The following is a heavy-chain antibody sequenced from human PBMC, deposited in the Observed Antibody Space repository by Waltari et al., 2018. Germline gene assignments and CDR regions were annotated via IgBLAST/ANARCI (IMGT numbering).Heavy chain of an antibody. CDR1: GFTFSSYA. J-gene: IGHJ6*02. CDR3: AKPPDYGGNSGVYYYGMDV. D-gene: IGHD2-21*02. V-gene: IGHV3-23*01. Sequence: EVQLLESGGGLVQPGGSLRLSCAASGFTFSSYAMSWVRQAPGKGLEWVSAISGSGGSTYYADSVKGRFTISRDNSKNTLYLQMNSLRAEDTSVYYCAKPPDYGGNSGVYYYGMDVWGQGTTVTVSS. CDR2: ISGSGGST.